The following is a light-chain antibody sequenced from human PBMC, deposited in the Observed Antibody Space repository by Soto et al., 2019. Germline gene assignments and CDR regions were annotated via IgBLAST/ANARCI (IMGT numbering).Light chain of an antibody. J-gene: IGKJ1*01. CDR1: QSITSC. Sequence: DIQLTQSPSSLSASMGDSVTITCRASQSITSCLNWYQQKPGEAPSLLIYGASSLQSGVPARFSGRGSGTEFTLTIFSLQAEDFAAYYCQQSYSTPRTVGQGTEV. V-gene: IGKV1-39*01. CDR3: QQSYSTPRT. CDR2: GAS.